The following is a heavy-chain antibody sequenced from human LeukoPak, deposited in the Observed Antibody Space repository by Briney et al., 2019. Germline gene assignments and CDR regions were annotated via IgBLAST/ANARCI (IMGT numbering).Heavy chain of an antibody. CDR3: ARQGIGYDILTGYYSVPFDP. D-gene: IGHD3-9*01. Sequence: SETLSLTCTVSGGSISNNNYYWGWIRQPPGKGLEWIGSIYYSGSTYYNPSLKSRVTISVDTSKNQFSLKLSSVTAADTAVYYCARQGIGYDILTGYYSVPFDPWGQGTLVTVSS. CDR2: IYYSGST. V-gene: IGHV4-39*01. J-gene: IGHJ5*02. CDR1: GGSISNNNYY.